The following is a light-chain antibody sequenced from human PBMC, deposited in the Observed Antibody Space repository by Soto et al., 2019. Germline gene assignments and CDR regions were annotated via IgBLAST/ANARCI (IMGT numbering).Light chain of an antibody. Sequence: SYELTQPPSVSVSPGQTARITCSGDALPKKYAYWYQQKSGQAPVLVIYEDIKRPSGIPERFSGSSSGTMATLTISGAQVEDEADYYCYSTDSWVFGGGTKLTVL. CDR2: EDI. V-gene: IGLV3-10*01. CDR1: ALPKKY. J-gene: IGLJ3*02. CDR3: YSTDSWV.